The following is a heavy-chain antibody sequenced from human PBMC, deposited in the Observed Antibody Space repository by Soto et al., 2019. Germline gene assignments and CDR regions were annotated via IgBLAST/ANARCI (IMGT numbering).Heavy chain of an antibody. V-gene: IGHV4-61*01. CDR3: ARTVKPVGNLAAFDH. J-gene: IGHJ4*02. D-gene: IGHD7-27*01. CDR1: GGSVSSVKYF. CDR2: IYNNGNT. Sequence: PSETLSLTCNVSGGSVSSVKYFWSWIRQPPGKGLEWIAYIYNNGNTNYNPSLKSRATISVDTSKNKCSQKLTSVTAADSAVYFCARTVKPVGNLAAFDHWGQGVLVTVSS.